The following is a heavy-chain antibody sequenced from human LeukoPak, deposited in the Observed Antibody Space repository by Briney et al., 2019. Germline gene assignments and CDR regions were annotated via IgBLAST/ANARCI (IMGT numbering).Heavy chain of an antibody. D-gene: IGHD2-21*02. CDR3: ARDYGIVVVTANRYGMDV. Sequence: PGGSLRLSCVASGFMFRSYGMHWVRQAPGKGLEWVAVIWYDGSKKYYADSVKGRFTISRDNSKNTLNLQMNSLRAEDTAVYYCARDYGIVVVTANRYGMDVWGQGTTVTVSS. CDR2: IWYDGSKK. J-gene: IGHJ6*02. V-gene: IGHV3-33*01. CDR1: GFMFRSYG.